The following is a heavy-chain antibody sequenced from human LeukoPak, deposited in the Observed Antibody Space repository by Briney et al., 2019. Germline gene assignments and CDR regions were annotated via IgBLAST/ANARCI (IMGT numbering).Heavy chain of an antibody. CDR3: ARSGIAAAGKVGAFDY. D-gene: IGHD6-13*01. V-gene: IGHV1-69*06. CDR1: GGTFSSYA. CDR2: IIPIFGTA. J-gene: IGHJ4*02. Sequence: ASVKVSCKASGGTFSSYAISWVRQAPGQGLEWMGGIIPIFGTANYAQKFQGRVTITADKSTSTAYMELSSLRSEDTAVYYCARSGIAAAGKVGAFDYWGQGTLVTVSS.